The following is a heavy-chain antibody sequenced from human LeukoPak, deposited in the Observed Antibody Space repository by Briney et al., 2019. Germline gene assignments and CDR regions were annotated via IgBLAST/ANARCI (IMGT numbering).Heavy chain of an antibody. V-gene: IGHV1-69*05. Sequence: SVKVSCKASGGTFSSYAISWVRQAPGQGLEWMGRIIPIFGTANYAQKFQGRVTITTDESTSTAYMELSSLRSEDTAVYYCARIRDFWSGFYYFDYWGQGTLVTVSS. CDR2: IIPIFGTA. CDR1: GGTFSSYA. J-gene: IGHJ4*02. D-gene: IGHD3-3*01. CDR3: ARIRDFWSGFYYFDY.